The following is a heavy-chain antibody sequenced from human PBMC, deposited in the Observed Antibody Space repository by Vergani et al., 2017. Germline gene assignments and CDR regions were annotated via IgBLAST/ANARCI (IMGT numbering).Heavy chain of an antibody. V-gene: IGHV3-64D*06. CDR3: VKASFHDYGGNSVGFDY. J-gene: IGHJ4*02. CDR2: ISSNGGST. CDR1: GFTFSSYA. D-gene: IGHD4-23*01. Sequence: EVQLVESGGGLVQPGGSLRLSCSASGFTFSSYAMHWVRQAPGKGLEYVSAISSNGGSTYYADSVKGRFTISRDNSKNTLYHQMRSLIAADTAVYYCVKASFHDYGGNSVGFDYWGQGTLVTVSS.